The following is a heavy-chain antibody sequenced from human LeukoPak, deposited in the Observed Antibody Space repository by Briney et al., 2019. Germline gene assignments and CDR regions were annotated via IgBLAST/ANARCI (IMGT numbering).Heavy chain of an antibody. CDR1: GGSISSYH. V-gene: IGHV4-59*01. CDR2: IYYSGST. J-gene: IGHJ4*02. CDR3: ARGTRNPYYYDSSGLDY. Sequence: PSETLSLTCTVSGGSISSYHWSWIRQPPGKGLEWIGYIYYSGSTNYNPSLKSRVTISVDTSKNQFSLKLSSVTAADTAVYYCARGTRNPYYYDSSGLDYWGQGTLVTVSS. D-gene: IGHD3-22*01.